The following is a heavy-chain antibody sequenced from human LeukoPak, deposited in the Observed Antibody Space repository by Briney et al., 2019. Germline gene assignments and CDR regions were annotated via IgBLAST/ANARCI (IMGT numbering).Heavy chain of an antibody. CDR2: INYSGST. Sequence: SETLSLTCTVSGGSISIYYWSWIRQPPGKGLEWIGYINYSGSTNYNPSLKSRVTISVDTSKNQFSLKLTSVTAADTAVYYCASDLELGHWGQGTLVTVSS. CDR3: ASDLELGH. V-gene: IGHV4-59*01. J-gene: IGHJ1*01. D-gene: IGHD1-26*01. CDR1: GGSISIYY.